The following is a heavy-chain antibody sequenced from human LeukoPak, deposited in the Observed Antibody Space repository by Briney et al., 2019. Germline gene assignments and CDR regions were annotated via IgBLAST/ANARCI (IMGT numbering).Heavy chain of an antibody. CDR3: ARGYYRDYYFDY. V-gene: IGHV3-7*01. CDR1: GFTFSSYW. Sequence: SGGSLRLSCAASGFTFSSYWMTWVRQAPGKGLEWVANIKEDGSEKYYVDSVKGRFTISRDNAKNSLYLQMNSLRAEDTAVYYCARGYYRDYYFDYWGQGTLVTVSS. D-gene: IGHD4-17*01. J-gene: IGHJ4*02. CDR2: IKEDGSEK.